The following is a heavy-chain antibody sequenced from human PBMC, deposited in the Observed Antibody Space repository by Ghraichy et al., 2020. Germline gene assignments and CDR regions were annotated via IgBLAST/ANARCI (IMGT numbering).Heavy chain of an antibody. CDR3: ARAGDIVVVPAVPTRVPATFDY. J-gene: IGHJ4*02. Sequence: ASVKVSCKASGYTFTSYYMHWVRQAPGQGLEWMGIINPSGGSTSYAQKFQGRVTMTRDTSTSTVYMELSSLRSEDTAVYYCARAGDIVVVPAVPTRVPATFDYWGQGTLVTVSS. CDR2: INPSGGST. D-gene: IGHD2-2*01. CDR1: GYTFTSYY. V-gene: IGHV1-46*01.